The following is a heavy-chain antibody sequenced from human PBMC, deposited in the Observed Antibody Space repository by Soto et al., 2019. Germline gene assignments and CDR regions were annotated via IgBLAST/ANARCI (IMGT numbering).Heavy chain of an antibody. CDR3: AKDLTMIVVVNFDD. CDR1: GFTFSSYG. CDR2: ISYDGSNK. J-gene: IGHJ4*02. D-gene: IGHD3-22*01. V-gene: IGHV3-30*18. Sequence: PGGSLRLSCAASGFTFSSYGMHWVRQAPGRGLEWVAVISYDGSNKYYADSVKGRFTISRDNSKNTLYLQMNSLRAEDTAVYYCAKDLTMIVVVNFDDRGQGTPVTVAS.